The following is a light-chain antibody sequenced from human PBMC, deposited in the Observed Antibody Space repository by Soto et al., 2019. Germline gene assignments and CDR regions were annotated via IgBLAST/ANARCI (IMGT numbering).Light chain of an antibody. V-gene: IGKV1-5*03. CDR3: LQYQSYWT. J-gene: IGKJ1*01. CDR1: QSISRQ. Sequence: DIQMTQSPSTLSASVGDRVSITCRASQSISRQLAWYQQKPGKAPNLLIYQASNLETGVPSRFTGSGSGTEFTLTISSLQPDHLATYSCLQYQSYWTFGQGNKVEVK. CDR2: QAS.